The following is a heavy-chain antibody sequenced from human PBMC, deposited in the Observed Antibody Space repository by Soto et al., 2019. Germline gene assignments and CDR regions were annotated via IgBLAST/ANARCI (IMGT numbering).Heavy chain of an antibody. D-gene: IGHD3-22*01. Sequence: SETLSLTCAVYGGSFSGYYWSWIRQPPGKGLEWIGEINHSGSTNYNPSLKSRVTISVGPSKNQFSLKLSSVTAADTAVYYCASIYYDSSGYYYGDAFDIWGQGTMVTVSS. CDR2: INHSGST. CDR3: ASIYYDSSGYYYGDAFDI. CDR1: GGSFSGYY. V-gene: IGHV4-34*01. J-gene: IGHJ3*02.